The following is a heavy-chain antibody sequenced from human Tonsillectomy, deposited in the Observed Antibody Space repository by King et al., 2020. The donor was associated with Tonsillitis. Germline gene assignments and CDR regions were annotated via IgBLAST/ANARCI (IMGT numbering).Heavy chain of an antibody. J-gene: IGHJ3*02. V-gene: IGHV4-59*08. CDR3: ARHSGGNHDVFDI. CDR1: GGSFSSYY. Sequence: QLQESGPGLVKSSETLSLTCSVSGGSFSSYYWSWIRQPPGKGLEWIGYIHYSGSTNYNPSLKSRVTVSVDTSKNQFSLKLSSVTAAATAVYYCARHSGGNHDVFDIWGQGTVVTVSS. D-gene: IGHD3-10*01. CDR2: IHYSGST.